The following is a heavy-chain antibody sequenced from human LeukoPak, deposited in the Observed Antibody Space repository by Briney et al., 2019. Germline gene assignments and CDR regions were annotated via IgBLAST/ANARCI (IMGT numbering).Heavy chain of an antibody. D-gene: IGHD4-17*01. CDR3: ASDYGDYAAFDI. V-gene: IGHV4-4*07. CDR1: GGPISSYY. CDR2: IYTSGST. Sequence: SETLSLTCTVSGGPISSYYWSWIRQPAGKGLEWIGRIYTSGSTNYNPSLKSRVTMSVDTSKNQFSLKLSSVTAADTAVYYCASDYGDYAAFDIWGQGTMVTVSS. J-gene: IGHJ3*02.